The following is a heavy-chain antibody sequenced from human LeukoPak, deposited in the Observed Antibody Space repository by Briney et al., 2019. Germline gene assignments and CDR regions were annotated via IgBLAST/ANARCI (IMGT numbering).Heavy chain of an antibody. J-gene: IGHJ3*01. CDR3: ARDRGSGTYYDAFDV. Sequence: PSETLSLTCTVSGGSISSHYLNWIRQPPGRGLEWIGYIYYNGNSNYNPSLKSRVTMSLDTSKNQFSLKLSSVTAADTAVYYCARDRGSGTYYDAFDVRGQGTLVTVSS. V-gene: IGHV4-59*11. CDR1: GGSISSHY. CDR2: IYYNGNS. D-gene: IGHD1-26*01.